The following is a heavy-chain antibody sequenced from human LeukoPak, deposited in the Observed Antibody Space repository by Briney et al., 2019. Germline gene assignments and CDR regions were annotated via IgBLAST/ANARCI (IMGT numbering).Heavy chain of an antibody. D-gene: IGHD6-13*01. CDR2: IYSGGST. CDR3: AGSDSWYTLDY. CDR1: GFTVSSNY. V-gene: IGHV3-53*01. J-gene: IGHJ4*02. Sequence: GSLRLSCAASGFTVSSNYMTWVRQAPGKGLEWVSVIYSGGSTFYADSVKGRFTISRDSSKNTVYLQMNSLRAEDTAVYYCAGSDSWYTLDYWGQGTLVTVSS.